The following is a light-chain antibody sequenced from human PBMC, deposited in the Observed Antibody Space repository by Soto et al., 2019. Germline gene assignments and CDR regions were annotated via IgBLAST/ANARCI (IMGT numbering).Light chain of an antibody. CDR2: EVS. J-gene: IGLJ2*01. V-gene: IGLV2-8*01. CDR3: SSYAGSNIVV. CDR1: SSDVGGYNF. Sequence: QSALTRPPSASGSPGRSVTISCTGTSSDVGGYNFVSWYQQHPGKAPKLMIYEVSERPSGVPDRFSGSKSGNTASLTVSGLQAEDEADYYCSSYAGSNIVVFGGGTQLTVL.